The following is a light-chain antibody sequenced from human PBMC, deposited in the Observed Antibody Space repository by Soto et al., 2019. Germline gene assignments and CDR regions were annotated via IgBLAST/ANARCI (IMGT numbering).Light chain of an antibody. Sequence: DIQMTQSPYTLSASVGDRVTITCRASQSISSWLAWYQQKPGKAPKLLICKASSLESGVPSRFSGSGSGTEFTLTITSLQPDDFATYYCQQYNSDPWTFGQGTKVEIK. CDR3: QQYNSDPWT. CDR1: QSISSW. CDR2: KAS. V-gene: IGKV1-5*03. J-gene: IGKJ1*01.